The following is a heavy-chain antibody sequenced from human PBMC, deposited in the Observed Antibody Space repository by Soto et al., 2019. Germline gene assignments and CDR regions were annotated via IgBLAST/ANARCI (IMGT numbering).Heavy chain of an antibody. V-gene: IGHV1-69*04. CDR1: GGTFSSYT. CDR2: IIPILGIA. D-gene: IGHD1-1*01. Sequence: SVKVSCKASGGTFSSYTISWVRQAPGQGLEWMGRIIPILGIANYAQKFQGRVTITADKSPSTAYMELSSLRSEDTAVYYCARDPPGTAGWFDPWGQGTLVTVSS. CDR3: ARDPPGTAGWFDP. J-gene: IGHJ5*02.